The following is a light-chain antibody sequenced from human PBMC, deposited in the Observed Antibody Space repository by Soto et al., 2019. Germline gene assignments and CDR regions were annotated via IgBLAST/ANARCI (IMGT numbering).Light chain of an antibody. CDR2: RAS. CDR1: QNIGNW. Sequence: DIPLTQSPSTLSASVGDRVTITCRASQNIGNWLAWYQQKPGKAPKVLIYRASILESWVPSRFSGSGSGTEFTLTISSLQPDDFATYYCQQYITYWTFGQGTTVEIK. CDR3: QQYITYWT. J-gene: IGKJ1*01. V-gene: IGKV1-5*03.